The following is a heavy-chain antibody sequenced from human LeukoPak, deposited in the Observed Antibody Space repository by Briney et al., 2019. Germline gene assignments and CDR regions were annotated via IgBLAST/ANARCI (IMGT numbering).Heavy chain of an antibody. V-gene: IGHV4-38-2*02. J-gene: IGHJ5*02. Sequence: SETLSLTCTVSGYSISSGYYWGWIRQPPGKGLEWIGSIYHSGSTYYNPSLKSRVTISVDTSKNQFSLKLSSVTAADTAVYYCASHYGSGSNDWLDPWGQGTLVTVSS. CDR2: IYHSGST. CDR1: GYSISSGYY. CDR3: ASHYGSGSNDWLDP. D-gene: IGHD3-10*01.